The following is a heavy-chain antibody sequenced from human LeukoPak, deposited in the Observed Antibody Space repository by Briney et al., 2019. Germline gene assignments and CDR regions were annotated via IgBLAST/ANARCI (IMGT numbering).Heavy chain of an antibody. V-gene: IGHV4-31*03. D-gene: IGHD1-14*01. CDR1: GGSISSGAYY. CDR2: TYYSGST. J-gene: IGHJ4*02. CDR3: ARGGTTVPVFNY. Sequence: SETLSLTCSVSGGSISSGAYYWSWIRQHPGKGLEWIGYTYYSGSTYYNPSLKSRIDISADTSKDQFSLKLSSVTAADTAVYYCARGGTTVPVFNYWGQGILVTVSS.